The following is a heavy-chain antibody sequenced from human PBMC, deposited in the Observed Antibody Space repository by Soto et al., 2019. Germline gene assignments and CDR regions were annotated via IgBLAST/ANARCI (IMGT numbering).Heavy chain of an antibody. CDR2: IWHDGNNK. V-gene: IGHV3-33*01. CDR3: ASDLVGASDSYGLDV. Sequence: GGSLRLSCTASGFTFSNYGMHWVRQAPGKGLEWVAIIWHDGNNKYYADSVRGRFIISRDNSKNRLYLQMNSLRAEDTAVYYCASDLVGASDSYGLDVWGQGTPVTVSS. CDR1: GFTFSNYG. D-gene: IGHD1-26*01. J-gene: IGHJ6*02.